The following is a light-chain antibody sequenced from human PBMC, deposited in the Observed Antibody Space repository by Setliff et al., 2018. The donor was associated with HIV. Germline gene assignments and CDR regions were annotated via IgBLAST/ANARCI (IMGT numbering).Light chain of an antibody. Sequence: QSVLTQPASVSGSPGQSITISCSGTTSDIGAYSFVSWYQQHPGKAPKLMIYEVSNRPSGVSNRLSGSKSGSTASLTISGLQAEDEGDYYCCSYTSSDTVVFGTGTRSPS. CDR1: TSDIGAYSF. V-gene: IGLV2-14*01. CDR2: EVS. J-gene: IGLJ1*01. CDR3: CSYTSSDTVV.